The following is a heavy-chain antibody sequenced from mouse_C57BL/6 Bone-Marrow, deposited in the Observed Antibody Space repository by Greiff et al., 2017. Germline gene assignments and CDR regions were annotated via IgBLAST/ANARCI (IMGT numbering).Heavy chain of an antibody. CDR2: IDPENGDT. Sequence: EVQLQESGAELVRPGASVKLSCTASGFNIKDDYMHWVKQRPEQGLAWIGWIDPENGDTEYASKFQGKATITADTSSNTAYLQLSSLTSEDTAVYYCTTLAIYYGNYHYAMDYWGQGTSVTVSS. V-gene: IGHV14-4*01. D-gene: IGHD2-1*01. CDR3: TTLAIYYGNYHYAMDY. CDR1: GFNIKDDY. J-gene: IGHJ4*01.